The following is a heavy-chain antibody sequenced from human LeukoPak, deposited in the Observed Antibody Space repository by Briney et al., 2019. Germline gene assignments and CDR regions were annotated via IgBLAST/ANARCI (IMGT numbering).Heavy chain of an antibody. CDR1: GFTFSSCW. J-gene: IGHJ4*02. CDR2: IKQDGSEK. CDR3: GRFTRSGDSVY. Sequence: GGSLRLSCAASGFTFSSCWMSWVRQAPGKGLEWVANIKQDGSEKQYVDSVKGRFAISRDNAENSLYLQMNSLKAEDTAVYYCGRFTRSGDSVYWGQGTLVTVSS. D-gene: IGHD7-27*01. V-gene: IGHV3-7*04.